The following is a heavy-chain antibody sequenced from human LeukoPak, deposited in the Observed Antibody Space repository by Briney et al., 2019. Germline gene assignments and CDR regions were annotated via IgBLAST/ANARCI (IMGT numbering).Heavy chain of an antibody. D-gene: IGHD3-22*01. CDR1: GFSFDDYA. V-gene: IGHV3-9*01. CDR2: ISWNSGTI. Sequence: GGSLRLSCAASGFSFDDYAMHWVRQAPGKGLEWVSGISWNSGTIGYADSVKGRFTISRDNAKNSLYLQMNSLRAEDTAVYYCARVDYYDSSGYFPNFDYWGQGALVTVSS. J-gene: IGHJ4*02. CDR3: ARVDYYDSSGYFPNFDY.